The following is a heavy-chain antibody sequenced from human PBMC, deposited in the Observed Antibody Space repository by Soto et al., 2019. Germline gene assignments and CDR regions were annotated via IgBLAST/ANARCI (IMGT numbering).Heavy chain of an antibody. CDR3: AKDSAQSENVLRYFEPIDY. D-gene: IGHD3-9*01. J-gene: IGHJ4*02. V-gene: IGHV3-23*01. Sequence: GESLKISCAASGFTFSSYAMSWVRQAPGKGLEWVSAISGSGGSTYYADSVKGRFTISRDNSKNTLYLQMNSLRAEDTAVYYCAKDSAQSENVLRYFEPIDYWGQGTLVTVSS. CDR2: ISGSGGST. CDR1: GFTFSSYA.